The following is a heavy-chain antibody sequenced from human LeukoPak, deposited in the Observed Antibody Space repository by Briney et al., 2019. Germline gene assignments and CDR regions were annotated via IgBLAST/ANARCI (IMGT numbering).Heavy chain of an antibody. V-gene: IGHV4-4*07. CDR2: IYTSGST. Sequence: SSETLSLTCTVSGGSISSYYWSWIRQPAGKGPEWIGRIYTSGSTNYNPSLKSRVTMSVDTSKNQFSLKLSSVTAADTAVYYCASRYSSSWYPEYYFDYWGQGTLVTVSS. CDR1: GGSISSYY. J-gene: IGHJ4*02. D-gene: IGHD6-13*01. CDR3: ASRYSSSWYPEYYFDY.